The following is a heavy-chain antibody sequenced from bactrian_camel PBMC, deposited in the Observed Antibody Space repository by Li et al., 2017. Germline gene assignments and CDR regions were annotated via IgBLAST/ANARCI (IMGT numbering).Heavy chain of an antibody. Sequence: VQLVESGGGSVQAGGSLKLSCAQHGGFFGGVCMAWFRQSPGKEREEVATISSPGHTTYADPVKGRFTISEDKAKNTLYLQMNSLRSEDTAMYFCAARGLGADCSGPRRSSAEYVYWGQGTQVTVS. CDR3: AARGLGADCSGPRRSSAEYVY. CDR2: ISSPGHT. CDR1: GGFFGGVC. J-gene: IGHJ4*01. D-gene: IGHD3*01. V-gene: IGHV3S53*01.